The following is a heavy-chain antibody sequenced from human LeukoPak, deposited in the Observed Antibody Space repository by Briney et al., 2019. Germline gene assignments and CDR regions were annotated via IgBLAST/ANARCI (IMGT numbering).Heavy chain of an antibody. V-gene: IGHV1-8*01. J-gene: IGHJ4*02. CDR3: ARGLVGSSPSY. CDR2: MNPNRGNT. D-gene: IGHD6-6*01. CDR1: VYTFTSYD. Sequence: GASVKVSCKASVYTFTSYDINWVRQATGQGLAWMGWMNPNRGNTGYGQRFQGRVTMTRNTSISTAYMELSSLRSEDTAVYYCARGLVGSSPSYWGQGTLVTVSS.